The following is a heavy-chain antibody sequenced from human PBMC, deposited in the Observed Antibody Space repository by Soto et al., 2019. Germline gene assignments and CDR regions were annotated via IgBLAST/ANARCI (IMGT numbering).Heavy chain of an antibody. CDR3: AKDATKDFWSGLADY. Sequence: GCTYYADSVKGRFTISRDNSKNTLYLQMNSLRAEDTAVYYCAKDATKDFWSGLADYWGQGTLVTVSS. V-gene: IGHV3-23*01. D-gene: IGHD3-3*01. J-gene: IGHJ4*02. CDR2: GCT.